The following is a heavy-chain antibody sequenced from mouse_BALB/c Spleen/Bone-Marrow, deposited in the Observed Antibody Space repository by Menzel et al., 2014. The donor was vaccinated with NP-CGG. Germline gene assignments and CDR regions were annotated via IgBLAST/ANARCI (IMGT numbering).Heavy chain of an antibody. Sequence: VQLQESGAELARPGASVKMSCKASGYTFTSYTMHWVKQRPGQGLEWTGYITPNSDHTNYNQKFKDRATLTADKSSSTAYMQLSSLTSEDSAIYYCSRSTFAHVMDSWGQGASVTVSS. CDR2: ITPNSDHT. CDR1: GYTFTSYT. J-gene: IGHJ4*01. D-gene: IGHD4-1*02. V-gene: IGHV1-4*01. CDR3: SRSTFAHVMDS.